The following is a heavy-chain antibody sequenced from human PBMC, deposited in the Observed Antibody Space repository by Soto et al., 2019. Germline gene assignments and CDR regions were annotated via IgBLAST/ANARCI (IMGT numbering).Heavy chain of an antibody. CDR2: IKQDGSEK. J-gene: IGHJ4*02. CDR3: ANDPEAGSGYDTTYFDY. Sequence: GGSLRLSCAASGFTFSSYWMTWVRQAPGKGLQWVANIKQDGSEKDCVDSVKGRFTISRDNAQNSLYLQMNSLRAEDTALYYCANDPEAGSGYDTTYFDYWGQGALVTVSS. D-gene: IGHD5-12*01. CDR1: GFTFSSYW. V-gene: IGHV3-7*05.